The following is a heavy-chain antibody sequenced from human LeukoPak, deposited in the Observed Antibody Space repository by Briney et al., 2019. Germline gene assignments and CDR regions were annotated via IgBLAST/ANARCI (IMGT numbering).Heavy chain of an antibody. CDR2: IWYSGDT. V-gene: IGHV4-59*03. Sequence: SETLSLTCTVSGGSISSSSWSWVRQDPGKRLEWIGFIWYSGDTDYNPSLRSRVTISVDTSKNQFSLKLNSVTAADTAVYYCAQLWDSFRDSWGQGILVTVSS. CDR1: GGSISSSS. D-gene: IGHD3/OR15-3a*01. CDR3: AQLWDSFRDS. J-gene: IGHJ4*02.